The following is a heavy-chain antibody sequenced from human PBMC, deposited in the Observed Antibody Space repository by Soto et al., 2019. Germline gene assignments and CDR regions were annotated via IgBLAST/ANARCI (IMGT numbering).Heavy chain of an antibody. J-gene: IGHJ4*02. CDR3: ARVSIMRWLQLLRRGYFDY. D-gene: IGHD5-12*01. CDR2: IKQDGSEK. Sequence: GGSLRLSCAASGFTFSSYWMSWVRQAPGKGLEWVANIKQDGSEKYYVDSVKGRFTISRDNAKNSLYLQMNTLRAEDTAVYYCARVSIMRWLQLLRRGYFDYWGQGTLVTVSS. CDR1: GFTFSSYW. V-gene: IGHV3-7*01.